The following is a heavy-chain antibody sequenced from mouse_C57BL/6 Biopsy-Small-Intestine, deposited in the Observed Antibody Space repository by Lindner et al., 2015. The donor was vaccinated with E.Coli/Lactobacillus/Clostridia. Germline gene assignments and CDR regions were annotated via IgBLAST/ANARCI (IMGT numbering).Heavy chain of an antibody. J-gene: IGHJ1*03. D-gene: IGHD2-4*01. CDR2: IWTGGGT. V-gene: IGHV2-9-1*01. Sequence: VQLQESGPGLVAPSQSLSITCTVSGFSLTSYAISWVRQPPGKGLEWLGVIWTGGGTNYNSALKSRLSISKDNSKSQVFLKMNSLQTDDTARYYCASQSAMITNWYVDVWGTGTTVTVSS. CDR3: ASQSAMITNWYVDV. CDR1: GFSLTSYA.